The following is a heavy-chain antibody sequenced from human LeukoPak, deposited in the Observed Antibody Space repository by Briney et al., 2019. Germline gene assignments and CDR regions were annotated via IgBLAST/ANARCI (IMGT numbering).Heavy chain of an antibody. Sequence: GGSLRLSCAASGFTFSNYTMSWVRQAPGKGLEWVSAISGSGGSTYYADSVKGRLTISRDNSKNTLYLQINSLRAEDTAVYHCAKDRQVTIFGVVITFDYWGQGTLVTVSS. CDR2: ISGSGGST. CDR3: AKDRQVTIFGVVITFDY. V-gene: IGHV3-23*01. D-gene: IGHD3-3*01. CDR1: GFTFSNYT. J-gene: IGHJ4*02.